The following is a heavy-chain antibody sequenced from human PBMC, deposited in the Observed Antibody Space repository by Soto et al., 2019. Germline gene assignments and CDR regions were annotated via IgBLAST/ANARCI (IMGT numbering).Heavy chain of an antibody. J-gene: IGHJ5*02. V-gene: IGHV4-61*01. CDR2: IYYSGST. D-gene: IGHD3-22*01. Sequence: PSETLSLTCTVSGGSVSSGSYYWSWIRQPPGKGLEWIGYIYYSGSTNYNPSLKSRVTISVDTSKNQFSLKLSSVTAADTAVYYCARGYYYDSSGSSLFDPWGQGTLVTVSS. CDR3: ARGYYYDSSGSSLFDP. CDR1: GGSVSSGSYY.